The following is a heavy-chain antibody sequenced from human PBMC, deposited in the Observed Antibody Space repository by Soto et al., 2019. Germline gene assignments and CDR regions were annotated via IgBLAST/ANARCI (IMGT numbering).Heavy chain of an antibody. D-gene: IGHD6-19*01. V-gene: IGHV3-33*01. CDR1: GFTFSTYG. Sequence: QVQLVESGGGVVQPGRSLRLSCAASGFTFSTYGMYWVRQAPGKGLEWVAVIWYDGSNKYYADSVKGRFTISRDNSKNTLYLQMNSLRAEDTAVYYCARDIGVAGTYGIDYWGQGTLVTVSS. J-gene: IGHJ4*02. CDR2: IWYDGSNK. CDR3: ARDIGVAGTYGIDY.